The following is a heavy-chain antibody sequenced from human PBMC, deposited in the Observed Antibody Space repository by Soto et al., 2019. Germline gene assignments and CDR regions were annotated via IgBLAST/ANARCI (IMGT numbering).Heavy chain of an antibody. CDR1: GFSFSSYA. Sequence: PGGSLRLSCAASGFSFSSYAMTWARQAPGKGLEWVSSISPSGDATYYTDSVKGRFTISRDNSRNTLSLQMNSLRAEDTAIYYCAKPYHFDHWGLGTLVTVSS. CDR3: AKPYHFDH. V-gene: IGHV3-23*01. J-gene: IGHJ4*02. CDR2: ISPSGDAT.